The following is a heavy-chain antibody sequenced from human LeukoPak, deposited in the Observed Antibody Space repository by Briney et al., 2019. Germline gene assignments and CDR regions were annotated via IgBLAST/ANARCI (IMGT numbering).Heavy chain of an antibody. J-gene: IGHJ6*03. CDR2: MNPNSGNT. CDR3: ARASRGKYSSSSVIGYYYYMDV. Sequence: GSVKVSCKASGYTFTSYDINWVRRATGQGLEWMGWMNPNSGNTGYAQKFQGRVTMTRNTSISTAYMELSSLRSEDTAVYYCARASRGKYSSSSVIGYYYYMDVWGKGTTVTVSS. CDR1: GYTFTSYD. V-gene: IGHV1-8*01. D-gene: IGHD6-6*01.